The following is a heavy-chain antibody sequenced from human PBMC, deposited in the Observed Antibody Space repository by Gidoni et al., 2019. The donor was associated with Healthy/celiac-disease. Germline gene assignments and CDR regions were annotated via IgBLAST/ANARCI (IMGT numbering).Heavy chain of an antibody. CDR2: INHSGST. V-gene: IGHV4-34*01. D-gene: IGHD7-27*01. Sequence: QVQLQQWGAGLLKPSETLSLTCAVYGGSFSGYYWSWIRQPPGKGLEWIGEINHSGSTNYNPSLKSRVTISVDTSKNQFSLKLSSVTAADTAVYYCARGSNWDVAPEDYWGQGTLVTVSS. CDR3: ARGSNWDVAPEDY. CDR1: GGSFSGYY. J-gene: IGHJ4*02.